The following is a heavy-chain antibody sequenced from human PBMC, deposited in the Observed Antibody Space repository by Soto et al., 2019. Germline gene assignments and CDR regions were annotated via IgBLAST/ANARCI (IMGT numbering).Heavy chain of an antibody. CDR3: AREMVWIQLWNRRARFDY. CDR2: IYYSGST. D-gene: IGHD5-18*01. J-gene: IGHJ4*02. Sequence: PSETLSLTCTVSGGSISSSSYYWGWIRQPPGKGLEWIGSIYYSGSTYYNPSLKSRVTISVDTSKNQFSLKLSSVTAADTAVYYCAREMVWIQLWNRRARFDYWGQGTLVTVSS. V-gene: IGHV4-39*02. CDR1: GGSISSSSYY.